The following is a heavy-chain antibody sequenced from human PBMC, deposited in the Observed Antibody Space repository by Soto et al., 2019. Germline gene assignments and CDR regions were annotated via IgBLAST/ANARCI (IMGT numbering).Heavy chain of an antibody. CDR1: RYTFNSYD. D-gene: IGHD1-1*01. CDR3: ARGHEVRWNDRALAIADLDV. Sequence: VSVKGSCRASRYTFNSYDINCVRQATGQAVEWMGWINPNSGNTGCAQKFHGRITMTTNTSINTAYMELSSQRSAHTDAYSCARGHEVRWNDRALAIADLDVSSHGT. J-gene: IGHJ6*02. CDR2: INPNSGNT. V-gene: IGHV1-8*01.